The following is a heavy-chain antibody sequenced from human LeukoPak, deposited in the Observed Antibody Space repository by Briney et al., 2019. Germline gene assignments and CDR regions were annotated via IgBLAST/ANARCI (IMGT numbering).Heavy chain of an antibody. Sequence: GGSLRLSCAASGFTFSSYAMSWVRQAPGKGLEWVSAISGSGGSTYYADSVKGRFTISRDNSKNTLYLQMNNLRAEDTAVYYCAKVLRGYAGSGSYYFDYWGQGTLVTVSS. CDR3: AKVLRGYAGSGSYYFDY. V-gene: IGHV3-23*01. J-gene: IGHJ4*02. CDR2: ISGSGGST. CDR1: GFTFSSYA. D-gene: IGHD1-26*01.